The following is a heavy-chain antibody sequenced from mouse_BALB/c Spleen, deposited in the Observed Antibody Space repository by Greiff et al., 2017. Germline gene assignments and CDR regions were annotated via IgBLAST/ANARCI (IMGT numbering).Heavy chain of an antibody. D-gene: IGHD3-2*01. CDR3: ARNRTARGYAMDY. CDR1: GFSLTSYG. V-gene: IGHV2-2*02. J-gene: IGHJ4*01. Sequence: VKVVESGPGLVQPSQSLSITCTVSGFSLTSYGVHWVRQSPGKGLEWLGVIWSGGSTDYNAAFISRLSISKDNSKSQVFFKMNSLQANDTAIYYCARNRTARGYAMDYWGQGTSVTVSS. CDR2: IWSGGST.